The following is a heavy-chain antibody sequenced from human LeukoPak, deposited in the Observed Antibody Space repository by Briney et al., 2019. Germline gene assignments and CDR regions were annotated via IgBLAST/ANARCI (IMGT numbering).Heavy chain of an antibody. CDR3: AREYGSGSQTAENWFDP. CDR1: GYTFTSYY. CDR2: INPSGGST. D-gene: IGHD3-10*01. V-gene: IGHV1-46*01. J-gene: IGHJ5*02. Sequence: ASVKVSCKASGYTFTSYYMQWLRQAPGQGLEWMGIINPSGGSTSYAQKFQGRVTMTRDTSTSTVYMELSSLRSEDTAVYYCAREYGSGSQTAENWFDPWGQGTLVTVSS.